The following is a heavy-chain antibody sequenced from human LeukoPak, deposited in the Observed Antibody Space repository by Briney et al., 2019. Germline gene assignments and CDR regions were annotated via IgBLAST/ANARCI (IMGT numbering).Heavy chain of an antibody. CDR3: ANNGIAVAGTLDY. V-gene: IGHV3-30*18. J-gene: IGHJ4*02. CDR2: ISYDGSNK. CDR1: GFTFSGYG. D-gene: IGHD6-19*01. Sequence: PGGSLRLSCAASGFTFSGYGMHWVRQAPGKGLEWVAVISYDGSNKYYADSVKGRFTISRDNSKNTLYLQMNSLRAEDTAVYYCANNGIAVAGTLDYWGQGTLVTVSS.